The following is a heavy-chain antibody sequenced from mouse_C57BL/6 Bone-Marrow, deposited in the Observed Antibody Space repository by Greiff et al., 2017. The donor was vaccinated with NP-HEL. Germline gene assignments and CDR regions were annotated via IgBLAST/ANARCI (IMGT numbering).Heavy chain of an antibody. J-gene: IGHJ2*01. Sequence: VQLQQSGPELVKPGASVKIPCKASGYAFSSSWMNWVKQRPGKGLEWIGRIYPGDGDTNYNGKFNGKATLTADKSSSTAYMQLSSLTSEDSAVYFSARRAYYSNFFFDYWGQGTTLTVSS. CDR1: GYAFSSSW. D-gene: IGHD2-5*01. CDR3: ARRAYYSNFFFDY. V-gene: IGHV1-82*01. CDR2: IYPGDGDT.